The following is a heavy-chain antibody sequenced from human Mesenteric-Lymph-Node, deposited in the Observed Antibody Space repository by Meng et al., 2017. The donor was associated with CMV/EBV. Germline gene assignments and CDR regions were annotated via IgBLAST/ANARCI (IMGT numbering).Heavy chain of an antibody. Sequence: GGSLRLSCAASGFTFSSYSMNWVRQAPGKGLEWVSSISSSSSYIYYADSVKGRFTISRDNAKNSLYLQMNSLRAEDTAVYYCARFAARPPNYYFYGMDVWGQGTTVTVSS. V-gene: IGHV3-21*01. CDR2: ISSSSSYI. CDR1: GFTFSSYS. J-gene: IGHJ6*02. CDR3: ARFAARPPNYYFYGMDV. D-gene: IGHD6-6*01.